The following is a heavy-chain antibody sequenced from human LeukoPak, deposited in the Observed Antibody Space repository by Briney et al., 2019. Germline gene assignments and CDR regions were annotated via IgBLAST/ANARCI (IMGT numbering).Heavy chain of an antibody. Sequence: SVKVSCKASGYTFNNYAINWVRQAPGQGLEWMGGIIPIFGTANYAQKFQGRVTITADESTSTAYMELSSLRSEDTAVYYCAREVVAATHRPFDYWGQGTLVTVPS. CDR3: AREVVAATHRPFDY. D-gene: IGHD2-15*01. V-gene: IGHV1-69*13. J-gene: IGHJ4*02. CDR2: IIPIFGTA. CDR1: GYTFNNYA.